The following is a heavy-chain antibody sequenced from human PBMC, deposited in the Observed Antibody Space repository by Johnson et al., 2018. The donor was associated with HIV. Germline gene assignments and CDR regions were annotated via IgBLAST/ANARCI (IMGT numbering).Heavy chain of an antibody. CDR3: ARERGEGGSYYSFRRDAFDI. CDR2: ISSSGSTI. CDR1: GITFSDYY. J-gene: IGHJ3*02. V-gene: IGHV3-11*04. D-gene: IGHD1-26*01. Sequence: VQLVESGGGVVQPGRSLRLSCAASGITFSDYYMSWIRQAPGKGLEWVSYISSSGSTIYYADSVKGRFTISRDNAKNSLYLQMNSLRAEDTAVYYCARERGEGGSYYSFRRDAFDIWGQGTMVTVSS.